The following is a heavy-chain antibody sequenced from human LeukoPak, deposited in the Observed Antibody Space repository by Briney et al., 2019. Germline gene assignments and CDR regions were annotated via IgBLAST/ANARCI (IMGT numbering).Heavy chain of an antibody. D-gene: IGHD1-20*01. CDR1: GFTFSSYG. Sequence: GGSLRLSCAASGFTFSSYGMHWVRQAPGKGLEWVAVIWYDGSNKYYADSVKGRFTISRDNSKNTLYLQMSSLRAEDTAVYYCARDYNWGGFDYWGQGTLVTVSS. J-gene: IGHJ4*02. CDR3: ARDYNWGGFDY. CDR2: IWYDGSNK. V-gene: IGHV3-33*01.